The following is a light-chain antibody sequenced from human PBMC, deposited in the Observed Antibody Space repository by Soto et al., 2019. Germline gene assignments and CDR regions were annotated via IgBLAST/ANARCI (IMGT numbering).Light chain of an antibody. Sequence: EIVMTQSPATLSVSPGERATLSCRASQSVSSNLAWYQQKPGQAPTLLIYGASTRATGIPARFSGRGSGTEFTLTISSLQSEDCAVYYCQQCNDWPPTFGQGTKLEIK. V-gene: IGKV3-15*01. CDR2: GAS. J-gene: IGKJ2*01. CDR1: QSVSSN. CDR3: QQCNDWPPT.